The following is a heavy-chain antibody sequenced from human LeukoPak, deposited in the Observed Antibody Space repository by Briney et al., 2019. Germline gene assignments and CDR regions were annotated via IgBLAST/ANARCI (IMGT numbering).Heavy chain of an antibody. CDR1: GFTFSSCT. Sequence: GGSLRLSCAASGFTFSSCTMSWVRQAPGKGLEWVSTVTTSDGNTYYADSVKGRFTVSRDNSKNTLFLQMNSLRAEDTAVYYCAKDGGLWVSAHWGDSWGRGTLVTVSS. V-gene: IGHV3-23*01. J-gene: IGHJ4*02. D-gene: IGHD7-27*01. CDR2: VTTSDGNT. CDR3: AKDGGLWVSAHWGDS.